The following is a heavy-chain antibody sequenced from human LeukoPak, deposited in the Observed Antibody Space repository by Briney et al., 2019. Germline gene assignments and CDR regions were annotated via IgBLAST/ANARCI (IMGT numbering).Heavy chain of an antibody. Sequence: GGSLRLSCAASGSTLSTYAMSWVRQTPGKGLEWVAATSSSDAGTYHADSVRGRFTISRDNSKNTLYLQMNSLRAKDAAVYFCAKAPVTSCRGAYCYPFDSWGQGTLVTVSS. D-gene: IGHD2-21*01. CDR3: AKAPVTSCRGAYCYPFDS. CDR2: TSSSDAGT. J-gene: IGHJ4*02. CDR1: GSTLSTYA. V-gene: IGHV3-23*01.